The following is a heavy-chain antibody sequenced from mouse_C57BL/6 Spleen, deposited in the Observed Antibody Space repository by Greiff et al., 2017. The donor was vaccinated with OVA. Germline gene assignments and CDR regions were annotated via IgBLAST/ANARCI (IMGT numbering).Heavy chain of an antibody. V-gene: IGHV3-6*01. CDR3: ARDDTTVVEAMDY. Sequence: EVQLQQSGPGLVKPSQSLSLTCSVPGYSITSGYYWNWIRQFPGNKLEWMGYISYDGSNNYNPSLKNRISITRDTSKNQFFLKLNSVTTEDTATYYCARDDTTVVEAMDYWGQGTSVTVSS. J-gene: IGHJ4*01. D-gene: IGHD1-1*01. CDR2: ISYDGSN. CDR1: GYSITSGYY.